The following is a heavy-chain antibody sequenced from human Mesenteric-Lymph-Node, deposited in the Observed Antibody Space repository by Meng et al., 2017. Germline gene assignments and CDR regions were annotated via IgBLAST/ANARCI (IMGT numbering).Heavy chain of an antibody. CDR1: GSTFRDYA. Sequence: GESLKISCTGSGSTFRDYAVSWVRQAPGRGLEWIGFIRSRAYGGTTEYAASVKGRVTISRDDSQSIASLQMSSLKPEDKDVYYCTRDDSKGSYPFSPCWGQGTLVTVSS. CDR3: TRDDSKGSYPFSPC. CDR2: IRSRAYGGTT. J-gene: IGHJ4*02. D-gene: IGHD3-16*01. V-gene: IGHV3-49*04.